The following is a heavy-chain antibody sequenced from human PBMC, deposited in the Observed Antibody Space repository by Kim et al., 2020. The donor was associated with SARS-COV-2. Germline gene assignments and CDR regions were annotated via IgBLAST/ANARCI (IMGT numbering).Heavy chain of an antibody. D-gene: IGHD1-26*01. CDR3: ARGWTPGA. Sequence: GGSLRLSCATSGFTFSSYWMNWVRQAPGKGLVWVSRIRTDGSKADYADAVKGRFTISRDNAKNTLYLQMNSLRVEDTAVYYCARGWTPGAWGQGTMVTVSS. V-gene: IGHV3-74*01. J-gene: IGHJ3*01. CDR2: IRTDGSKA. CDR1: GFTFSSYW.